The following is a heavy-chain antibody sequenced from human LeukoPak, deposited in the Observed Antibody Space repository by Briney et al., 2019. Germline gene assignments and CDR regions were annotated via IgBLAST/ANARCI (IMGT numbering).Heavy chain of an antibody. CDR3: ARARPTRKLLWFGDSKKVYFDY. CDR1: GYSISSGYY. CDR2: INHSGST. V-gene: IGHV4-38-2*02. D-gene: IGHD3-10*01. J-gene: IGHJ4*02. Sequence: SETLSLTCTVSGYSISSGYYWGWIRQPPGKGLEWIGEINHSGSTNYNPSLKSRVTISVDTSKNQFSLKLSSVTAADTAVYYCARARPTRKLLWFGDSKKVYFDYWGQGTLVTVSS.